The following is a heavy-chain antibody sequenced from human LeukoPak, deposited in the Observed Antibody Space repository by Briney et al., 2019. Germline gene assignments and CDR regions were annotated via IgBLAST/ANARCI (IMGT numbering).Heavy chain of an antibody. CDR1: GGSFSGYY. Sequence: SETLSLTCAVYGGSFSGYYWSWIRQPPGKGLEWIGEINHSGSTNYNPSLKSRVTISVDTSKNQFSLKLSSVTAADTAVYYCASQGEWLLLYYWDQGTLVTVSS. CDR2: INHSGST. J-gene: IGHJ4*02. CDR3: ASQGEWLLLYY. V-gene: IGHV4-34*01. D-gene: IGHD3-3*01.